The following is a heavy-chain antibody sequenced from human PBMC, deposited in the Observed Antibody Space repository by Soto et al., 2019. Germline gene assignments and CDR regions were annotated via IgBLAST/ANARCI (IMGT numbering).Heavy chain of an antibody. CDR1: GFPFSIYS. CDR3: AKSRVFIGAIVTLLDS. CDR2: ITSDTNTI. J-gene: IGHJ4*02. D-gene: IGHD3-16*02. Sequence: GGSLRLSCAASGFPFSIYSMNWVRQAPGKGLEWSSYITSDTNTIKYADSVKGRFTISRGNSENSLYLQMNGLRADDTALYFCAKSRVFIGAIVTLLDSWGQGTQVTVSS. V-gene: IGHV3-48*01.